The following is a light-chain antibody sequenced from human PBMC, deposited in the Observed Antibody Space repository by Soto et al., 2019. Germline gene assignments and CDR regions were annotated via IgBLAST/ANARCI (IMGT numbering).Light chain of an antibody. CDR2: DVS. CDR3: SSYTSSTTLV. V-gene: IGLV2-14*01. Sequence: QSALTQPASVSGSPGQSITISCTGTSSDVGGSNYVSWYQQHPGTAPKLMIYDVSNRPSGVSNRFSGSKSGNTASLTISGLQAEDEADYYCSSYTSSTTLVFGGGTKVTVL. J-gene: IGLJ3*02. CDR1: SSDVGGSNY.